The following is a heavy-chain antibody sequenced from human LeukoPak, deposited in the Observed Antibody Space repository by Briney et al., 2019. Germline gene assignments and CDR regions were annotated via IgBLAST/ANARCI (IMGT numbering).Heavy chain of an antibody. CDR3: ARDPSSNYYYYYMDV. D-gene: IGHD4-11*01. CDR1: GFTFSNYA. CDR2: IRYDGSNK. Sequence: PGGSLRLSCAASGFTFSNYAMHWVRQAPGKGLEWVTFIRYDGSNKYYADSVKGRFTISRDNSKNTLYLQMNSLRAEDTAVYYCARDPSSNYYYYYMDVWGKGTTVTVSS. J-gene: IGHJ6*03. V-gene: IGHV3-30*02.